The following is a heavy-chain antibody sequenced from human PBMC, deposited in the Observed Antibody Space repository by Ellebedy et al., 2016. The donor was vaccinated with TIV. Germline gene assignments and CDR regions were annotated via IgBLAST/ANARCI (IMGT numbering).Heavy chain of an antibody. CDR2: LIHSGST. V-gene: IGHV4-34*12. CDR1: GGSLSTDY. Sequence: MPSETLSLTCAVHGGSLSTDYWRWIRQSPEKGLEWIGELIHSGSTSYNPSLKSRVSISVDTPKKQFSLKLRSVTAADPAVYYCARAFQYSSGWAFDYWGQGTLVTVSS. CDR3: ARAFQYSSGWAFDY. D-gene: IGHD6-19*01. J-gene: IGHJ4*02.